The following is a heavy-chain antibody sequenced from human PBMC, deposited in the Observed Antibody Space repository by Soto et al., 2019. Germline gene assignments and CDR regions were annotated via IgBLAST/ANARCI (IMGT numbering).Heavy chain of an antibody. J-gene: IGHJ4*02. CDR3: ARVYMVRGTIIRYFDY. V-gene: IGHV4-31*03. CDR2: IYYTGIT. Sequence: PSETLSLTCTVSNDSINSGDHYWSWIRQRPGKGLEWIGYIYYTGITYYNPSLEGRASISVDTSKNQFSLHLRSVTAADTAVYYCARVYMVRGTIIRYFDYWGQGTRVNVSS. CDR1: NDSINSGDHY. D-gene: IGHD3-10*01.